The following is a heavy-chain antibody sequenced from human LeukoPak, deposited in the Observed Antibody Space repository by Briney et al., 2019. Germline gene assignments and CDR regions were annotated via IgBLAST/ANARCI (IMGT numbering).Heavy chain of an antibody. CDR2: IKQDGSEK. J-gene: IGHJ4*02. CDR1: GFTFSIYW. V-gene: IGHV3-7*01. Sequence: GGSLRLSCAASGFTFSIYWMSWVRQAPGKGLEWVANIKQDGSEKYYVDSVKGRFTISRDNAKNSLYLQMNSLRAEDTAVYYCASGWLRFTSDYWGQGTLVTVSS. D-gene: IGHD5-12*01. CDR3: ASGWLRFTSDY.